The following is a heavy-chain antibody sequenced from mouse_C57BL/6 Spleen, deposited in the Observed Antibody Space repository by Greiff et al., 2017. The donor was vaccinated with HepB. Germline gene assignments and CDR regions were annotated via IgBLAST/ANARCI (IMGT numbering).Heavy chain of an antibody. V-gene: IGHV1-72*01. CDR3: ARYYGSSTDAMDY. Sequence: VQLQQSGAELVKPGASVKLSCKASGYTFTSYWMHWVKQRPGRGLEWIGRIDPNSGGTKYNEKFKSKATLTVDKHSSTAYMQLSSLTSEDSAVYYCARYYGSSTDAMDYWGQGTSVTVSS. D-gene: IGHD1-1*01. CDR1: GYTFTSYW. CDR2: IDPNSGGT. J-gene: IGHJ4*01.